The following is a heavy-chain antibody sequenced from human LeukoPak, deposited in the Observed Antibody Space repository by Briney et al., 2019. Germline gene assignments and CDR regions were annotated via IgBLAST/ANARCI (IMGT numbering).Heavy chain of an antibody. CDR1: GGSFSGYY. J-gene: IGHJ4*02. V-gene: IGHV4-34*01. D-gene: IGHD3-10*01. CDR2: INHSGST. CDR3: ARGYYYGSGSYPYD. Sequence: SETLSLTCAVYGGSFSGYYWSWIRQPPGKGLEWIGEINHSGSTNYNPSLKSRVTISVDTSKNQFSLKLSSVTAADTAVYYCARGYYYGSGSYPYDWGQGTLVTVSA.